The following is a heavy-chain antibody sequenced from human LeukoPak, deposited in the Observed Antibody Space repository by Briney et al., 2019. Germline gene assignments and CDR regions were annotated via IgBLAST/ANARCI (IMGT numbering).Heavy chain of an antibody. CDR3: ARGSLMGRFGESHYFDY. CDR1: GFTFSSYG. V-gene: IGHV3-33*01. Sequence: GGSLRLSCAASGFTFSSYGMHWVRQAPGKGLEWVAVIWYDGSNKYYADSVKGRFTISRDNSKNTLYLQMNSLRAEDTAVYYCARGSLMGRFGESHYFDYWGQGTLVTVSS. CDR2: IWYDGSNK. D-gene: IGHD3-10*01. J-gene: IGHJ4*02.